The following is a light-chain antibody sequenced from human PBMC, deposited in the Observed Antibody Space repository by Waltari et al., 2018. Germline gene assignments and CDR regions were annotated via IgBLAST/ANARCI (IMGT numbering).Light chain of an antibody. CDR2: SAS. V-gene: IGKV1-12*01. Sequence: DIQITQSPSSVSASMGDRVTMTCRASQDIRTWLAWYQQKPGRAPKLLVYSASSLVFGVPSRFSGSGSGTDFTLTINSVQPEDFGTYYCQQANSFPHTYGQGTNLE. CDR3: QQANSFPHT. CDR1: QDIRTW. J-gene: IGKJ2*01.